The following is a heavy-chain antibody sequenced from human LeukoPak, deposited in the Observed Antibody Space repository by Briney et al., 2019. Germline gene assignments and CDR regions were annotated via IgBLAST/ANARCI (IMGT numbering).Heavy chain of an antibody. CDR2: ISADGTTT. D-gene: IGHD1-26*01. CDR3: ESIVGAPS. J-gene: IGHJ4*02. CDR1: GFTFSSYW. Sequence: GGSLRLSFAVSGFTFSSYWMHWVRQAPGKGLVWVSRISADGTTTNYADSVKGRFTISRDNAKNTLYLQMNSLRAEDTAVYYCESIVGAPSWGQGTLVTVSS. V-gene: IGHV3-74*01.